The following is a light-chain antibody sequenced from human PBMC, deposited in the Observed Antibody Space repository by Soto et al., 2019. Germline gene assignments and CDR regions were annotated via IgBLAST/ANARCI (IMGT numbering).Light chain of an antibody. CDR2: GAS. CDR1: QTVYSN. CDR3: QQYNDWPWT. J-gene: IGKJ1*01. V-gene: IGKV3-15*01. Sequence: EIVMTQSPATLSVSPGERATLSCRASQTVYSNLAWYQQKPGQAPRLLIYGASTRATGIPARFSGSGSGTDFTLTISSLQSEDFAVYYCQQYNDWPWTFGQGTKVEIK.